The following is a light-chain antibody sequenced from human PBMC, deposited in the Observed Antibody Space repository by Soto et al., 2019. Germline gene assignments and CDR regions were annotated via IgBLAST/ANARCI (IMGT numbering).Light chain of an antibody. CDR1: QSVSSY. V-gene: IGKV3-11*01. CDR3: QQRTNPLT. Sequence: EIVLPQSPGTLSLSPGERATLSCRASQSVSSYLAWYQQQPGQAPSLHTSDPSNRATGTPARFSGSGSGTDFTLTISSLEPEEFAVYYCQQRTNPLTFGGGTKVEIK. J-gene: IGKJ4*01. CDR2: DPS.